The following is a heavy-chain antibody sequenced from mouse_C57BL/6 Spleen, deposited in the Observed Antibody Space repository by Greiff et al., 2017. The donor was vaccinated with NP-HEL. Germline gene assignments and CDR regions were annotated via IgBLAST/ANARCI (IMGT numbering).Heavy chain of an antibody. CDR1: GYAFSSSW. Sequence: QVQLQQSGPELVKPGASVKISCKASGYAFSSSWMNWVKQRPGKGLEWIGRIYPGDGDTNYNGKFKGKATLTADKSSSTAYMQLSSLTSEDSAVYVCARSMIYDGYYNYFDYWGQGTTLTVSS. CDR3: ARSMIYDGYYNYFDY. V-gene: IGHV1-82*01. J-gene: IGHJ2*01. D-gene: IGHD2-3*01. CDR2: IYPGDGDT.